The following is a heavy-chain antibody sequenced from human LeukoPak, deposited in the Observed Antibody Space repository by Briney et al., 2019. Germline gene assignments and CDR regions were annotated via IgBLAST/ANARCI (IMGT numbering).Heavy chain of an antibody. CDR2: ISVDHDYT. CDR1: GFTFSTYT. V-gene: IGHV3-23*01. J-gene: IGHJ2*01. CDR3: AKEVLDYEIPYWYFDL. Sequence: GGSLRLSCAVSGFTFSTYTMSWVRQAPGKGLEWVSAISVDHDYTYYADSVKGRFTISRDNSKNTLYLQMNSLRAEDTAIYHCAKEVLDYEIPYWYFDLWGRGTLVTVSS. D-gene: IGHD4-17*01.